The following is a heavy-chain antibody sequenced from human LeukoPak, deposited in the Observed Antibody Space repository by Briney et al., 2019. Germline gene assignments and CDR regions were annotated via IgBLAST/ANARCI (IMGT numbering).Heavy chain of an antibody. D-gene: IGHD3-22*01. V-gene: IGHV3-23*01. CDR2: ISGSGGST. J-gene: IGHJ4*02. Sequence: PGGSLRLSCAASGFTFSSYAMSWVRQAPGKGLEWVSAISGSGGSTYYADSVKGRFTISRDNSKNMLYLQMNSLRAEDTAVYYCAKDAHYYDSSGYSDYWGQGTLVTVSS. CDR1: GFTFSSYA. CDR3: AKDAHYYDSSGYSDY.